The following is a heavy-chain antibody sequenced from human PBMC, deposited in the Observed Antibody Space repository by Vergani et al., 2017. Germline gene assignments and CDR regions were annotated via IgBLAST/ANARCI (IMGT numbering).Heavy chain of an antibody. Sequence: QLQLQESGPGLVKPSETLSLTCTVPGGSITYGAFYLGWIRQSPGKGLEWIGSSYYSENKFYNPSLECRVTLSIDTTKNQFSLKLKSVPAADTAVYYCARCFRDEGMIYGGTVENWFDPWGQGTLVTVSS. CDR2: SYYSENK. CDR3: ARCFRDEGMIYGGTVENWFDP. V-gene: IGHV4-39*01. D-gene: IGHD3-22*01. J-gene: IGHJ5*02. CDR1: GGSITYGAFY.